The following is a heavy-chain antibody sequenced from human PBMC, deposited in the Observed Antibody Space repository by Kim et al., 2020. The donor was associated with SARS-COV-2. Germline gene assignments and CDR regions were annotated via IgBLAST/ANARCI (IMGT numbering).Heavy chain of an antibody. CDR3: ARAGNNGVWRYYIDF. Sequence: SETLSLTCTVSGASISAYYWTWLRQSPVRGLEWIGNIFDDGSTSYNPSLGSRVAISVDTSRNQFSLKVNSVTAVDTAVYYCARAGNNGVWRYYIDFWGQGTLVTVSS. CDR2: IFDDGST. D-gene: IGHD2-8*01. CDR1: GASISAYY. J-gene: IGHJ4*02. V-gene: IGHV4-59*01.